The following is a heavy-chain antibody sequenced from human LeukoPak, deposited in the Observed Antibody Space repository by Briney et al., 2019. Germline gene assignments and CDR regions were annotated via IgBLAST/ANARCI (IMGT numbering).Heavy chain of an antibody. V-gene: IGHV3-23*01. D-gene: IGHD5-24*01. CDR3: AKDSEGDGYNYRYYYYMDV. Sequence: GGSLRLSCPSSGCTFSSYAMSWLRQAPGKGLEWVSAISGSGGSTYYADSVKGRFTISRDNSKNTLYLQMNSLRAEDTAVYYCAKDSEGDGYNYRYYYYMDVWGKGTTVTVSS. CDR2: ISGSGGST. CDR1: GCTFSSYA. J-gene: IGHJ6*03.